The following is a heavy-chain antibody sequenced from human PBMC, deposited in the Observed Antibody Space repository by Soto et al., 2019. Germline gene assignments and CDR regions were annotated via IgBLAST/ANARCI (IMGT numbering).Heavy chain of an antibody. Sequence: ASVKVSCKVSGYTLTELSMHWVRQAPGKGLEWMGGFDPEDGEIIYAQKFQGRVTMTEDTSTDTAYMELSSLRSEDTAVYYCATDRGSVRDFWSGYYYYFDYWGQGTLVTVSS. J-gene: IGHJ4*02. D-gene: IGHD3-3*01. V-gene: IGHV1-24*01. CDR3: ATDRGSVRDFWSGYYYYFDY. CDR1: GYTLTELS. CDR2: FDPEDGEI.